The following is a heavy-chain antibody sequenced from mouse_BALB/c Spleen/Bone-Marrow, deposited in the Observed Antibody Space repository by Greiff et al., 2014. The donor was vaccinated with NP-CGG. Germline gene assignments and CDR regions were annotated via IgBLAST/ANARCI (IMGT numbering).Heavy chain of an antibody. Sequence: VQLQQSGAELVKPGASVKLSCTASGFNIKDTYMHWVKQRPEQGLEWIGRIYPANVNTKYDPKFQGKATITADTSSNTAYLQLSSLTSEDTAVYCCARCSLLRQAMDYWGQGTSVTVSS. CDR2: IYPANVNT. CDR3: ARCSLLRQAMDY. D-gene: IGHD1-2*01. V-gene: IGHV14-3*02. CDR1: GFNIKDTY. J-gene: IGHJ4*01.